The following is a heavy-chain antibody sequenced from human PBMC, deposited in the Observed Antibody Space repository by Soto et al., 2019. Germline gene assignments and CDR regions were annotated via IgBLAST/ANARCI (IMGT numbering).Heavy chain of an antibody. CDR2: VYNSGST. CDR3: ARHPLRCCSTTSCYPDGGNFDY. V-gene: IGHV4-39*01. Sequence: KSSETLSLTCTVSGSSVSSNNYYWAFIRQPPGQGLEWIGSVYNSGSTYYNPSLKSRLTVALDTSKNQLSLSLRSVTAADTAVYYCARHPLRCCSTTSCYPDGGNFDYWGQGTLGTVSS. CDR1: GSSVSSNNYY. D-gene: IGHD2-2*01. J-gene: IGHJ4*02.